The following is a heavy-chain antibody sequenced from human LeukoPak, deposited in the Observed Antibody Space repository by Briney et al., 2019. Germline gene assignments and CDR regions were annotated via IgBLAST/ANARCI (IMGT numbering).Heavy chain of an antibody. V-gene: IGHV3-30*04. J-gene: IGHJ3*02. Sequence: SLRLSCAASGFTLSRYAMHCVCQAPGKRLECVALISFDGSSKYYADSVKGRFTISRDNSKNTLYLQMNSLRAEDTAVYYCARADEACCGSDCSYSFDNWGQGTMVTVSS. CDR3: ARADEACCGSDCSYSFDN. CDR2: ISFDGSSK. CDR1: GFTLSRYA. D-gene: IGHD2-21*01.